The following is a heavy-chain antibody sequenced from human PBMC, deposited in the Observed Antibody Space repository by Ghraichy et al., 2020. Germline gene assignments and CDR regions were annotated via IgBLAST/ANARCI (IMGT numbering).Heavy chain of an antibody. CDR3: ARERVVPALDV. CDR2: IIPSGGGT. D-gene: IGHD2-2*01. V-gene: IGHV1-46*01. J-gene: IGHJ6*02. Sequence: ASVKVSCKASGYTFTSYYMHWVRQAPGQGLEWMGIIIPSGGGTNYAQKFQGRLTMTRDTSTSTVYMELSSLRSEDTAVYYCARERVVPALDVWGQGTTVTVSS. CDR1: GYTFTSYY.